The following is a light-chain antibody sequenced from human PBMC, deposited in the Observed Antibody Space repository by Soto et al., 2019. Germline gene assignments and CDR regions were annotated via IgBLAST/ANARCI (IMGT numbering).Light chain of an antibody. CDR2: GAS. CDR1: QSVSSN. CDR3: QQYSNRPPEYT. V-gene: IGKV3-15*01. J-gene: IGKJ2*01. Sequence: EIVMTQSPVTLSVSPGDRATLSCRASQSVSSNLAWYQQKPGQAPRLLIYGASTRATGFPARFSGSGSGTEFTLTISSLQSEDFAVYYCQQYSNRPPEYTFGQGTKLEIK.